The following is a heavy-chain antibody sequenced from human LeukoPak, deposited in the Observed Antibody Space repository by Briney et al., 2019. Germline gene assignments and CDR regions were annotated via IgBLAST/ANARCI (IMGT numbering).Heavy chain of an antibody. CDR2: INPSGGST. CDR1: GYTFTSYY. D-gene: IGHD3-3*01. Sequence: ASVKVSCKASGYTFTSYYMHWVRQAPGQGLEWMGIINPSGGSTSYAQKFQGRVTMTRDTSTSTVYMELSSLRSEDTAVYYCASGFGSDYYYYYMDVWGKGTTVTVSS. J-gene: IGHJ6*03. CDR3: ASGFGSDYYYYYMDV. V-gene: IGHV1-46*01.